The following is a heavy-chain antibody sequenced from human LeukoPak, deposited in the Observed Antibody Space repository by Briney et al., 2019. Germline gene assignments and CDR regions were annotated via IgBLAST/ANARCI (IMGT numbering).Heavy chain of an antibody. D-gene: IGHD5-18*01. CDR3: ARDGKLRGYSYGYFDY. J-gene: IGHJ4*02. V-gene: IGHV3-21*01. CDR1: GFTFSSYS. Sequence: GGSLRLSCAASGFTFSSYSMNWVRQAPGKGLEWVSSISSSSSYIYYADSVKGRFTISRDNAKNSLYLQMNSLRAEDTAVYYCARDGKLRGYSYGYFDYWGQGTLVTVSS. CDR2: ISSSSSYI.